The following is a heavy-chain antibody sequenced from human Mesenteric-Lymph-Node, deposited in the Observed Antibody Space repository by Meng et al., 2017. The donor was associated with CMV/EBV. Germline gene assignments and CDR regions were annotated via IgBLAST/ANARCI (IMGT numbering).Heavy chain of an antibody. D-gene: IGHD1-26*01. V-gene: IGHV3-33*06. J-gene: IGHJ4*02. CDR1: GFTFSSYG. CDR3: AKDCLVGATTDYFDY. Sequence: GGSLRLSCAASGFTFSSYGMHWVRQAPGKGLEWVAVIWYDGSNKYYADSVKGRFTISRDNSKNTLYLQMNSLRAEDTAVYYCAKDCLVGATTDYFDYWGQGTLVTVSS. CDR2: IWYDGSNK.